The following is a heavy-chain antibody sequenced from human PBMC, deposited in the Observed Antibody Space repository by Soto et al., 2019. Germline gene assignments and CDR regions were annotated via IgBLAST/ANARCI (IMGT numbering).Heavy chain of an antibody. CDR1: GSSISSGGYS. CDR3: ARWWSGSRQGFDP. D-gene: IGHD3-3*01. CDR2: IYYSGST. J-gene: IGHJ5*02. V-gene: IGHV4-31*11. Sequence: SETLSLTCAVSGSSISSGGYSWSWIRQHPGKGLEWIGYIYYSGSTYYNPSLKSRVTISVDTSKNQFSLKLSSVTAADTAVYYCARWWSGSRQGFDPWGQGTLVNVSS.